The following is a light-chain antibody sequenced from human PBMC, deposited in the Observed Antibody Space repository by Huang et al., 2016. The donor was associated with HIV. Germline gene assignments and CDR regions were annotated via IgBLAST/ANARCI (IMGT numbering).Light chain of an antibody. V-gene: IGKV4-1*01. CDR2: LAS. Sequence: IVMTQSPESLAVSLGERASINCKSSQSLLYRSNNKNYLAWYQKKQGHPPKLLIYLASVRDVGVPERFSGGGSGTNFTLTINSLQADDVAVYYCQQHYGRQSTFGQGT. CDR3: QQHYGRQST. CDR1: QSLLYRSNNKNY. J-gene: IGKJ1*01.